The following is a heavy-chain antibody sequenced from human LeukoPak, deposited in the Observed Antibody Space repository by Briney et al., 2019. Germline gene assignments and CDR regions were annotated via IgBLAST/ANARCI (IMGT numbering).Heavy chain of an antibody. CDR3: AKSDYYDESGHPSSFEY. J-gene: IGHJ4*02. V-gene: IGHV3-53*01. CDR1: GFTVSSNY. Sequence: GGSLRLSCAASGFTVSSNYMSWVRQAPGKGLEWVSVIYSGGSTYYADSVKGRFTISRDNSKSTLYLQMNSLRAEDTAVYYCAKSDYYDESGHPSSFEYWGQGTLVTVSS. D-gene: IGHD3-16*01. CDR2: IYSGGST.